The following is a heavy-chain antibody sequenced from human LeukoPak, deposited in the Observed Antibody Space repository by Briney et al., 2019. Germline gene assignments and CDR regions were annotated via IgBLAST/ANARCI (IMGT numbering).Heavy chain of an antibody. V-gene: IGHV1-2*04. J-gene: IGHJ4*02. CDR3: ARLSSSWSGLDY. CDR1: GYTFTGYY. CDR2: INPNSGGT. D-gene: IGHD6-13*01. Sequence: ASVTASCKASGYTFTGYYVHWVRQAPGQGLEWMGWINPNSGGTNYAQKFQGWVTMTRDTSISTAYMELSRLRSDDTAVYYCARLSSSWSGLDYWGQGTLVTVSS.